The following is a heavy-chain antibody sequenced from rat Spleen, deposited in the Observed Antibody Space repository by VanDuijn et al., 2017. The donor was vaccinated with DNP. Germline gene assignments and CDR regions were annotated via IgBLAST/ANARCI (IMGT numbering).Heavy chain of an antibody. D-gene: IGHD4-3*01. CDR1: GFTFSDYY. V-gene: IGHV5-25*01. CDR3: AKGNSGWRMDA. J-gene: IGHJ4*01. Sequence: EVQLVESGGGLVQPGRSLKLSCAASGFTFSDYYMAWVRQAPTKGLEWVASINTDGGSTYYPDSVKGRFTISRDNAENTVYLQMNSLRSEDTATYYCAKGNSGWRMDAWGQGTSVTVSS. CDR2: INTDGGST.